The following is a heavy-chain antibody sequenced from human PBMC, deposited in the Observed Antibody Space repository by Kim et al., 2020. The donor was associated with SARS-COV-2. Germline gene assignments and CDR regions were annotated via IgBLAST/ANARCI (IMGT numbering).Heavy chain of an antibody. CDR2: IKQDGSEK. V-gene: IGHV3-7*03. Sequence: GGSLRLSCAASGFTFSSYWMSWVRQAPGKGLEWVANIKQDGSEKYYVDSVKGRFTISRDNAKNSLYLQMNSLRAEDTAVYYCARDMDDILTGYPLYYYYGMDVWGQGTTVTVSS. CDR1: GFTFSSYW. CDR3: ARDMDDILTGYPLYYYYGMDV. D-gene: IGHD3-9*01. J-gene: IGHJ6*02.